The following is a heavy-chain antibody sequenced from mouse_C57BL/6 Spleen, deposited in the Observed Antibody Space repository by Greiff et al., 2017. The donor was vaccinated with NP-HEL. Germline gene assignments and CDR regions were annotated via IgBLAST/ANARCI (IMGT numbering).Heavy chain of an antibody. CDR3: TGQNWDDWYFDV. Sequence: EVKLVESGGGLVQPGGSMKLSCVASGFTFSNYWMNWVRQSPEKGLEWVAQIRLKSDNYATHYAESVKGRFTISRDDSKSSVYLQMNNLRAEDTGIYYCTGQNWDDWYFDVWGTGTTVTVSS. D-gene: IGHD4-1*01. CDR1: GFTFSNYW. V-gene: IGHV6-3*01. J-gene: IGHJ1*03. CDR2: IRLKSDNYAT.